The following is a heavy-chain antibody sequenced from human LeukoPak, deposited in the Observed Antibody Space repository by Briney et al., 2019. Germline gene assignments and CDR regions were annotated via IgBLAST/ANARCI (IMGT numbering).Heavy chain of an antibody. V-gene: IGHV1-8*03. CDR3: ARGSPYDFWSGYYYYYYMDV. Sequence: ASVTVSFKASVYTFTIYDINGVGQATGQGGEGMGWMNPNSGNTGYAQKFQGRVTIPRHPSLSTAYLELSSLRSEDTAVYYCARGSPYDFWSGYYYYYYMDVWGKGTTVTVSS. J-gene: IGHJ6*03. D-gene: IGHD3-3*01. CDR2: MNPNSGNT. CDR1: VYTFTIYD.